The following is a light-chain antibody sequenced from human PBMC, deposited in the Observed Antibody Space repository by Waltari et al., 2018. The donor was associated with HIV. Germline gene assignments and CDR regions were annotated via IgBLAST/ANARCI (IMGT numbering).Light chain of an antibody. CDR1: RSNIGAGYD. CDR2: GNS. CDR3: QSYDSSLSGWV. Sequence: QSVLTQPPSVSGAPGQRVTISCTGRRSNIGAGYDVPWYQQLPGTAPKLLIYGNSNRPSGVPDRFSGSKFGTSASLAITGLQAEDEADYYCQSYDSSLSGWVFGGGTKLTVL. J-gene: IGLJ3*02. V-gene: IGLV1-40*01.